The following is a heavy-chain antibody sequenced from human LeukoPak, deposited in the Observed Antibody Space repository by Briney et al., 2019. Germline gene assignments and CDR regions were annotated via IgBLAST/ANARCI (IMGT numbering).Heavy chain of an antibody. CDR3: ARLWELTAFDI. CDR2: ISSSGSTI. V-gene: IGHV3-11*01. CDR1: GFTFRDYY. D-gene: IGHD1-26*01. J-gene: IGHJ3*02. Sequence: GGSLTLSCSASGFTFRDYYMIWLPQAPGKALEGVSYISSSGSTIYYADAVKGRFTISRDNAKNSLYLQMNSLGAEDTAVYYCARLWELTAFDIWGQGTMVTVSS.